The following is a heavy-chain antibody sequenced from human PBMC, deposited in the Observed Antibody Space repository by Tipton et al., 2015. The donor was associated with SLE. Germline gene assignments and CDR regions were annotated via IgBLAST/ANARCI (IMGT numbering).Heavy chain of an antibody. CDR3: AKGSLRSREYYYYGMDV. J-gene: IGHJ6*02. CDR1: GFTFSSYA. V-gene: IGHV3-23*01. CDR2: ISGSGGST. Sequence: SLRLSCAASGFTFSSYAMSWVRQAPGKGLEWVSAISGSGGSTYYADSVKGRFTISRDNSKNTLYLQMNSLRAEDTAVYYCAKGSLRSREYYYYGMDVWGQGTTVTVSS. D-gene: IGHD4-17*01.